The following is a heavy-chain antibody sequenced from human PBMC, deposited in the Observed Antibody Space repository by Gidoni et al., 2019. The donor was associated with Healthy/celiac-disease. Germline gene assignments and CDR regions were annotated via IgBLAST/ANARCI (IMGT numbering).Heavy chain of an antibody. Sequence: QVQLQESGPGLVKPSETLSLTCTVSGGSISSYYWSWIRPPPGKGLEWIGYIYYSGSTNYNPSLKSRVTISVDTSKNQFSLKLSSVTAADTAVYYCARDSGYFDWQGGYFDYWGQGTLVTVSS. CDR2: IYYSGST. D-gene: IGHD3-9*01. J-gene: IGHJ4*02. CDR3: ARDSGYFDWQGGYFDY. V-gene: IGHV4-59*01. CDR1: GGSISSYY.